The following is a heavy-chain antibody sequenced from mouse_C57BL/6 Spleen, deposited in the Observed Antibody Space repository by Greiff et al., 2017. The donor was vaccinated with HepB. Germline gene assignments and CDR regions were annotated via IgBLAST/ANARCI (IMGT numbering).Heavy chain of an antibody. CDR2: INYDGSST. D-gene: IGHD6-1*01. V-gene: IGHV5-16*01. J-gene: IGHJ4*01. Sequence: EVKVVESEGGLVQPGRSMKLSCTASGFTFSDYYMAWVRQVPEKGLEWVANINYDGSSTYYLDSLKSRFIISRDNAKNILYLQMSSLKSEDTATYYCARCRSSGAMDYWGQGTSVTVSS. CDR1: GFTFSDYY. CDR3: ARCRSSGAMDY.